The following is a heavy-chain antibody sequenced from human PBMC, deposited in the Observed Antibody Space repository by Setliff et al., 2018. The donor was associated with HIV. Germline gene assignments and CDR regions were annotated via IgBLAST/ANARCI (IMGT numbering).Heavy chain of an antibody. CDR1: GGTFSSYT. D-gene: IGHD3-10*01. CDR3: ARKFRPGHGVDV. J-gene: IGHJ6*02. Sequence: GASVKVSCKASGGTFSSYTINWVRQAPGQGLEWMGRSIPILGIGNDEQAQKFKGRVTFTADNAKSSMYLQMNSLRAEDTAIYYCARKFRPGHGVDVWGQGTTVTVSS. V-gene: IGHV1-69*02. CDR2: SIPILGIG.